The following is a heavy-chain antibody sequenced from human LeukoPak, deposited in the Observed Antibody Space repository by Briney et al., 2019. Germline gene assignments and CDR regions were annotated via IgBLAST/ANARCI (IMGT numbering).Heavy chain of an antibody. V-gene: IGHV3-74*01. CDR1: GCTFSSYW. J-gene: IGHJ6*04. CDR2: INSDGSST. CDR3: ARGIMRYYGTDV. D-gene: IGHD3-16*01. Sequence: GGSLRLSCADSGCTFSSYWMHWVRQAPGKGLVWVSRINSDGSSTSYADSVKGRLTISRDNAKNTLYLQMNSLRVEDTAVYYCARGIMRYYGTDVWGKGTTVTVSS.